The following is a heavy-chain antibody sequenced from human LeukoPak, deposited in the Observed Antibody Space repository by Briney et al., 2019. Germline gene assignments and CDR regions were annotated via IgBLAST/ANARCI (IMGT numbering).Heavy chain of an antibody. CDR1: GFTVSSNY. CDR2: IYSGGST. D-gene: IGHD3-22*01. J-gene: IGHJ4*02. CDR3: ADTMIVAR. V-gene: IGHV3-53*01. Sequence: GGSLRLSCAASGFTVSSNYMSWVRQAPGKGLEWVSLIYSGGSTSYADSVKGRFTISRDNSKNTLYLQMNSLRAEDTAVYYCADTMIVARWGQGTLVTVSS.